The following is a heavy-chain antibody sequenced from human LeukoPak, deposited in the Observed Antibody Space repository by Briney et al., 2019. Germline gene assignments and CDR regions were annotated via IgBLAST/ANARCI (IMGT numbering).Heavy chain of an antibody. CDR3: ARERNSGYDYVYDAFDI. J-gene: IGHJ3*02. V-gene: IGHV3-21*01. CDR1: GFALRSYT. CDR2: ISSTSAYI. Sequence: PGGSLRLSCAASGFALRSYTVTWVRQAPGKGLEWVSSISSTSAYIYYAESVKGRFSISRDNVDNVVHLQMSSLRAEDTAVYYCARERNSGYDYVYDAFDIWGQGTMVTVSS. D-gene: IGHD5-12*01.